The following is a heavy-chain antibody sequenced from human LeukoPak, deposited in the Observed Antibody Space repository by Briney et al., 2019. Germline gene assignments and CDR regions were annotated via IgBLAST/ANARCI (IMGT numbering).Heavy chain of an antibody. CDR1: GFTFSSFG. CDR3: ARDHGACVY. CDR2: ISPDGSYA. J-gene: IGHJ4*02. V-gene: IGHV3-30*04. D-gene: IGHD3-10*01. Sequence: GGSLRLSCAASGFTFSSFGLHWVRQAPGRGLEWVALISPDGSYAYYADSVKGRFTISRDNSENTFYLQLTNVRSEDAAVYFCARDHGACVYWGQGTLVTVSS.